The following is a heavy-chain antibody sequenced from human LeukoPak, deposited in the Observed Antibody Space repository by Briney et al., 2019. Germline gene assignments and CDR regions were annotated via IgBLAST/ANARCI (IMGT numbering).Heavy chain of an antibody. V-gene: IGHV3-23*01. J-gene: IGHJ6*02. D-gene: IGHD2-21*02. CDR2: ISGSGGST. Sequence: GGSLRLSCAASGFTFSSCAMSWVRQAPGKGLEWVSAISGSGGSTYYADSVKGRFTISRDNSKNTLYLQMNSLRAEDTAVYYCAKDYSGLLLDYYGMDVWGQGTTVTVSS. CDR1: GFTFSSCA. CDR3: AKDYSGLLLDYYGMDV.